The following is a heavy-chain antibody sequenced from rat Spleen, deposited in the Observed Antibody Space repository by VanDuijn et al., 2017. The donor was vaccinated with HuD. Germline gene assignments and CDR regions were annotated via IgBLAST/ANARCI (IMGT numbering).Heavy chain of an antibody. V-gene: IGHV5-7*01. CDR1: GFTFSNYD. CDR2: ISYDGSST. Sequence: EVQLVESGGGLVQPGRSMKLSCAASGFTFSNYDMAWVRQAPKKGLEWVATISYDGSSTNYRDSVKGRFTISRDNAKSTLYLQMDSLRSEETATYYCARRGRYYSSYGYWGQGVMVTVSS. CDR3: ARRGRYYSSYGY. J-gene: IGHJ2*01. D-gene: IGHD1-2*01.